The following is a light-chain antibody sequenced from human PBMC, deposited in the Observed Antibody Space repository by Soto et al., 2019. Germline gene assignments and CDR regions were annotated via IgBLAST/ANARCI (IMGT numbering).Light chain of an antibody. CDR2: EVS. CDR3: TSYTTSSTYV. J-gene: IGLJ1*01. CDR1: SSDVGGYVY. V-gene: IGLV2-14*01. Sequence: QSALTQPASVSGSPGQSNTISCTGTSSDVGGYVYVSWYQQHPGKAPKLLIFEVSSRPLGISNRFSGSKSGNTASLTISGLQAEDEADYYCTSYTTSSTYVFGTGTKLTVL.